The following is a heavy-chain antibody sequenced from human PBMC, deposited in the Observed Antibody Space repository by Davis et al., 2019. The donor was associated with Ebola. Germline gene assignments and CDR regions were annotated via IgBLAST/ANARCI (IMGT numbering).Heavy chain of an antibody. J-gene: IGHJ4*02. Sequence: ASVKVSCKASGYSFTDYYIHWVRQAPGQGLEWMGWIHPNSGDTGYPQKFQGRVTMTRDTSIKTAYMEVPRLTSDDTAIYYCAREGHQLESGSYGYWGQGTLVTVSS. CDR1: GYSFTDYY. CDR3: AREGHQLESGSYGY. D-gene: IGHD1-1*01. CDR2: IHPNSGDT. V-gene: IGHV1-2*02.